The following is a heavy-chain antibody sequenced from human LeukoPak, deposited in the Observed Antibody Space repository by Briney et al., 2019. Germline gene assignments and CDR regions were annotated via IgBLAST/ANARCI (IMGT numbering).Heavy chain of an antibody. CDR3: ASEGGSGSYYFRY. D-gene: IGHD3-10*01. J-gene: IGHJ4*02. CDR2: ISYDGSNK. V-gene: IGHV3-30-3*01. Sequence: PGRSLRLSCAASGFTFSSYVMHWVRQAPGKGLEWVAVISYDGSNKYYADSVKGRFTISRDNSKNTLYLQMNSLRAEDTAVYYCASEGGSGSYYFRYWGQGTLVTVSS. CDR1: GFTFSSYV.